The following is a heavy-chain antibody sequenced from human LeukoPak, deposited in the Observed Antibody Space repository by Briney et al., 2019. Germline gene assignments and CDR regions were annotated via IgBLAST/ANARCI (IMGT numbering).Heavy chain of an antibody. D-gene: IGHD5-24*01. CDR1: GFTFSSYW. CDR3: AREIDGYNRFDY. J-gene: IGHJ4*02. V-gene: IGHV3-7*01. Sequence: GGSLRLSCAASGFTFSSYWMHWVRQAPGKGLEWVANINQDGSEKYYVDSVKGRFTISRDNAKNSLYLQMNSLRAEDTAVFYCAREIDGYNRFDYWGQGTLVTVSS. CDR2: INQDGSEK.